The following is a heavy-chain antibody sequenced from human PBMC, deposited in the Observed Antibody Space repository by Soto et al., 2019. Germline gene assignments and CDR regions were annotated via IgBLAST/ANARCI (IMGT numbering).Heavy chain of an antibody. Sequence: ASVKVSCKVSGYTLTELSMHWVRQAPGKGLEWMGGFDPGDGETIYAQKFQGRVTMTEDTSTDTAYMELSSLRSEDTAVYYCATASPSSGSYYQFDPWGQGSLVTVSS. CDR1: GYTLTELS. CDR3: ATASPSSGSYYQFDP. V-gene: IGHV1-24*01. J-gene: IGHJ5*02. CDR2: FDPGDGET. D-gene: IGHD3-10*01.